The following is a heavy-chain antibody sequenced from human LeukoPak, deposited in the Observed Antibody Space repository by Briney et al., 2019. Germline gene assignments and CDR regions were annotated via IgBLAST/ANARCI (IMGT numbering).Heavy chain of an antibody. V-gene: IGHV3-7*03. Sequence: PGGSLRLSCAASGFTFSSCWMSWVRQAPGKGLEWVSNIKQDGSEKYYVDSVKGRFTISRDNAKNSLYLQMNSLRAEDTAVYYCARDEHYSNYESDNFDYWGQGTLVTVSS. D-gene: IGHD4-11*01. J-gene: IGHJ4*02. CDR1: GFTFSSCW. CDR3: ARDEHYSNYESDNFDY. CDR2: IKQDGSEK.